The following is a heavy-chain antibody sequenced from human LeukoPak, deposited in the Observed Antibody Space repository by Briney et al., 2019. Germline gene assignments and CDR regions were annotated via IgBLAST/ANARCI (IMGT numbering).Heavy chain of an antibody. V-gene: IGHV4-30-2*01. Sequence: PSETLSLTCAVSGVSISSGGYSWSWIRQPPGKGLEWIGYIYHSGSTYYNPSLKSRVTISVDRSKNQFSLKLSSVTAADTAVYYCARVRGGGAFDIWGQGTMVTVSS. J-gene: IGHJ3*02. CDR1: GVSISSGGYS. CDR2: IYHSGST. D-gene: IGHD3-10*01. CDR3: ARVRGGGAFDI.